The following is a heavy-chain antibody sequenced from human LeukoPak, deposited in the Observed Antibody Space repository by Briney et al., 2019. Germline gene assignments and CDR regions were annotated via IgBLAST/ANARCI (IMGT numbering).Heavy chain of an antibody. V-gene: IGHV3-7*01. D-gene: IGHD3-22*01. CDR1: GFTFSNSW. CDR3: ARDGYYDSSLYTFDY. Sequence: GGSLRLSCGAFGFTFSNSWMTWIRQAPGKGLEWVATISPDGGEKNYVDSVKGRFTISRDNAKNTLYLQMNSLRAEDTAVYYCARDGYYDSSLYTFDYWGQGTLVTVSS. CDR2: ISPDGGEK. J-gene: IGHJ4*02.